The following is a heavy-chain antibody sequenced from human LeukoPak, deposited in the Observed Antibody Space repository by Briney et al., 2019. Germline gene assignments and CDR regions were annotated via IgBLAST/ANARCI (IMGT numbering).Heavy chain of an antibody. CDR3: TTDLKVRGVIIAN. CDR1: GFTFSTYW. D-gene: IGHD3-10*01. Sequence: GGSLRLSCAASGFTFSTYWMHWVRQVPGKGLIWVSRIETDGSSTSYADSVKGRFTISRDNAKNTLYLQMNSLKTEDTAVYYCTTDLKVRGVIIANWGQGTLVTVSS. J-gene: IGHJ4*02. CDR2: IETDGSST. V-gene: IGHV3-74*01.